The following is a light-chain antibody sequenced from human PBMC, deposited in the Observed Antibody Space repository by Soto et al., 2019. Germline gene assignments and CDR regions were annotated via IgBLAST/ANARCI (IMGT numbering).Light chain of an antibody. CDR3: SSYTSSSTLDVV. CDR1: SSDVGGYNY. V-gene: IGLV2-14*01. CDR2: EVS. Sequence: QSALTQPASVSGSPGQSITISCTGTSSDVGGYNYVSWYQQHPGKAPKLMIYEVSNRPSGVSNRFSGSKSGNTASLTISGLQAEDEADYYRSSYTSSSTLDVVFGGGTKLTVL. J-gene: IGLJ2*01.